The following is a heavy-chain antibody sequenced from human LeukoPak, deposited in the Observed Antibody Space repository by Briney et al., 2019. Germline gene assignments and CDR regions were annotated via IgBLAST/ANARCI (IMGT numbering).Heavy chain of an antibody. CDR3: ASTDYYDSSGYHLRY. D-gene: IGHD3-22*01. Sequence: GASVKVSCKASGFTFTNSAMHWVRQAPGQRLEWMGWINADNGDTKYSQKLQGRVTITRNTSASTAYMELSSLRSEDTAVYYCASTDYYDSSGYHLRYWGQGTLVTVSS. V-gene: IGHV1-3*01. CDR2: INADNGDT. CDR1: GFTFTNSA. J-gene: IGHJ4*02.